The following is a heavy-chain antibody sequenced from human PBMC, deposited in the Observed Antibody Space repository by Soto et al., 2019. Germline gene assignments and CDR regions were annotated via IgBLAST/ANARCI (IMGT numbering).Heavy chain of an antibody. D-gene: IGHD3-3*01. CDR1: GGSISSTTYS. V-gene: IGHV4-39*01. Sequence: PSETLSLTCTVSGGSISSTTYSWGWIRQPPGKGLEWIGSMYYSGTTYSNPSLQSRITISVDTSNNQFSLKLTSVTAADTSVYYGARVTYYDFWSGFIFDYWGQGTLVTVSS. CDR2: MYYSGTT. J-gene: IGHJ4*02. CDR3: ARVTYYDFWSGFIFDY.